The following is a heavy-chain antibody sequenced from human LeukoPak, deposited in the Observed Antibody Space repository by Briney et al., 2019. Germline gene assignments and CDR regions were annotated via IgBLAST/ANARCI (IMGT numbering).Heavy chain of an antibody. CDR3: AKSNGYGLIDI. CDR2: IFYSGST. V-gene: IGHV4-39*07. D-gene: IGHD3-10*01. Sequence: PSETLSLTCTVSGVSISSYYWGWVRQPPGKALEWIGNIFYSGSTYYSPSLKSRVTISLDTSRNQFSLKLNSVTTADTAVYYCAKSNGYGLIDIWGQGTMVTVSS. J-gene: IGHJ3*02. CDR1: GVSISSYY.